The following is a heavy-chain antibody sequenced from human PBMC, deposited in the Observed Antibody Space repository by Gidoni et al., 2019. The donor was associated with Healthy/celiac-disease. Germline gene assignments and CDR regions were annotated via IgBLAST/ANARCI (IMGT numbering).Heavy chain of an antibody. CDR2: IWYDGSNK. D-gene: IGHD4-4*01. V-gene: IGHV3-33*01. CDR1: GFTFSSYG. CDR3: ARDGRETTARGRWFDP. Sequence: QVQLVESGGGVVQPGRSLRLSCAASGFTFSSYGMHWVRQAPGKGLEWVAVIWYDGSNKYYADSVKGRFTISRDNSKNTLYLQMNSLRAEDTAVYYCARDGRETTARGRWFDPWGQGTLVTVSS. J-gene: IGHJ5*02.